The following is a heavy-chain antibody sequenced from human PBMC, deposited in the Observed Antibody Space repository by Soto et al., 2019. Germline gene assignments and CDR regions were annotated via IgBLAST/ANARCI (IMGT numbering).Heavy chain of an antibody. J-gene: IGHJ4*02. Sequence: QVQLVQSGADVKKPGASVKVSCKASGYTFTRYDINWVLQATGQGLEWMGWMNPNSGNTGYAQKFQGRVTMTRNTYISTAYMELSSLRSADTAVYYCASVTPSGSSTNDYWGQGTLVTVSS. V-gene: IGHV1-8*01. CDR2: MNPNSGNT. D-gene: IGHD1-26*01. CDR1: GYTFTRYD. CDR3: ASVTPSGSSTNDY.